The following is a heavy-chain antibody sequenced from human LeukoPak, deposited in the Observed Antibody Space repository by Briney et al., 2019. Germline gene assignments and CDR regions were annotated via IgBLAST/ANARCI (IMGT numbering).Heavy chain of an antibody. J-gene: IGHJ4*02. CDR2: IWFDGSDK. CDR3: ARDGSSGWYWVDY. V-gene: IGHV3-33*01. D-gene: IGHD6-19*01. CDR1: GFTFSDYT. Sequence: GRSLRLSCAASGFTFSDYTMHWVRQAPGKGLEWVANIWFDGSDKYYADSVKGRFTISRDNSKETLHLQMNSLRAEDTAVYYCARDGSSGWYWVDYWGQGTLVTVSS.